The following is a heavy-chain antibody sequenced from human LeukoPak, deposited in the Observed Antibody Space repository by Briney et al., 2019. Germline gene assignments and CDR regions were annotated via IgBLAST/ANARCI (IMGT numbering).Heavy chain of an antibody. CDR3: AKDRWLVPYYFDY. J-gene: IGHJ4*02. V-gene: IGHV3-23*01. Sequence: GGSLRLSCAASGFTFSTYAVNWVRQAPGKGLEWVSAITGSGGATYYADSVKGRFTISRDNSKNTLYLQMSSLRAEDTAVYYCAKDRWLVPYYFDYWGQGTLVTVSS. CDR1: GFTFSTYA. CDR2: ITGSGGAT. D-gene: IGHD6-19*01.